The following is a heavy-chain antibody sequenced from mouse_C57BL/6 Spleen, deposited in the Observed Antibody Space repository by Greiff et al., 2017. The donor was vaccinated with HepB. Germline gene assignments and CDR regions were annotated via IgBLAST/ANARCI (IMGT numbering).Heavy chain of an antibody. J-gene: IGHJ4*01. V-gene: IGHV5-6*01. D-gene: IGHD2-12*01. CDR1: GFAFSSYG. CDR3: ARKYSAGAMDY. Sequence: EVKVVESGGDLVKPGGSLKLSCAASGFAFSSYGMSWVRQTPDKRLEWVATISSGGSYTYYPDSVKGRFTISTDNANNTLYLQMSSLKSEDTAMYYCARKYSAGAMDYWGQGTSVTVSS. CDR2: ISSGGSYT.